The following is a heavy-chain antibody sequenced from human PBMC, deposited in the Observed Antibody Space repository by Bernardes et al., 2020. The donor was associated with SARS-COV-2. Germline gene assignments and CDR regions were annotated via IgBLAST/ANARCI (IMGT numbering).Heavy chain of an antibody. CDR2: ISGDGRTT. CDR3: VRGPSDGHGRFEY. CDR1: GFTFSSYW. Sequence: GGSLRLSCAASGFTFSSYWMHWVRQGPGKGLVWVSCISGDGRTTTYADSVKGRFIISRDNARYTLYLQMNSLRAEDTAVYYCVRGPSDGHGRFEYWGQGTRGTVS. V-gene: IGHV3-74*03. J-gene: IGHJ4*02.